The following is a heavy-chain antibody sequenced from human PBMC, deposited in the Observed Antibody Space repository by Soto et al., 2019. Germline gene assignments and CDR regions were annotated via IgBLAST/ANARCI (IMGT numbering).Heavy chain of an antibody. V-gene: IGHV1-3*01. CDR3: ARGRIAVAGPKYNWFDP. CDR1: GYTFTSYA. CDR2: INAGNGNT. J-gene: IGHJ5*02. Sequence: ASVKVSCKASGYTFTSYAMHWVRQAPGQRLEWMRWINAGNGNTKYSQKFQGRVTITRDTSASTAYMELSSLRSEDTAVYYCARGRIAVAGPKYNWFDPWGQGTLVTVSS. D-gene: IGHD6-19*01.